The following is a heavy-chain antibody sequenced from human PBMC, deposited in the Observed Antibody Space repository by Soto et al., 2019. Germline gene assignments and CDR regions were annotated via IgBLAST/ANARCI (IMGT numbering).Heavy chain of an antibody. J-gene: IGHJ4*02. CDR2: ISGSGGST. CDR3: AKDPMITFGGIIDQATFDY. Sequence: EVQLLESGGGLVQPGGSLRLSCAASGFTFSNYVMNWVRQAPGKGLEWVSAISGSGGSTYYADSVKGRFTISRDNSKNTLYLQMNSLRAEDTAVYYCAKDPMITFGGIIDQATFDYWGQGTLVTVSS. CDR1: GFTFSNYV. D-gene: IGHD3-16*02. V-gene: IGHV3-23*01.